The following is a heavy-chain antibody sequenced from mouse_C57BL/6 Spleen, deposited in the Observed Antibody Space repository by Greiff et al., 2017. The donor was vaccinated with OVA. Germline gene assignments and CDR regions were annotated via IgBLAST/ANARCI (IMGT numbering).Heavy chain of an antibody. CDR3: ARHGEYSNYGFAY. CDR1: GFTFSDYG. Sequence: EVQGVESGGGLVQPGGSLKLSCAASGFTFSDYGMAWVRQAPRQGPEWVAFISNLAYSIYYADTVTGRFTISRENAKNTLYLEMSSLRSEDTAMYYCARHGEYSNYGFAYWGQGTLVTVSA. J-gene: IGHJ3*01. V-gene: IGHV5-15*01. CDR2: ISNLAYSI. D-gene: IGHD2-5*01.